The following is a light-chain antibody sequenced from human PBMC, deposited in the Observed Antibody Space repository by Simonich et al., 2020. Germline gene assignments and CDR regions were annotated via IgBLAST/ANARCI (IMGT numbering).Light chain of an antibody. CDR3: AAWDDSLNGVV. V-gene: IGLV1-44*01. CDR1: SSNIGSNT. J-gene: IGLJ2*01. CDR2: RNN. Sequence: QSVLTQPPSASVTPGQRVPSSCSGSSSNIGSNTVNWSQKLPGTAPKLLIYRNNKPHPGVPDRFSGSKSCTSTSLAISGIQSEDEADYYCAAWDDSLNGVVFGGGTKLTVL.